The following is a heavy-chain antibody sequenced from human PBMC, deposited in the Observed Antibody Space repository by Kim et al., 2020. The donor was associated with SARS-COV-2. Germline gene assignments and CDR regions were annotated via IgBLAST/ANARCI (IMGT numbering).Heavy chain of an antibody. Sequence: ASVKVSCKASGYTFTGYYMHWVRQAPGQGLEWMGWINPNSGGTNYAQKFQGRVTMTRDTSISTAYMELSRLRSDDTAVYYCARARLFGSSFENWFDPWGQGTLVTVSS. CDR3: ARARLFGSSFENWFDP. CDR1: GYTFTGYY. D-gene: IGHD6-6*01. V-gene: IGHV1-2*02. CDR2: INPNSGGT. J-gene: IGHJ5*02.